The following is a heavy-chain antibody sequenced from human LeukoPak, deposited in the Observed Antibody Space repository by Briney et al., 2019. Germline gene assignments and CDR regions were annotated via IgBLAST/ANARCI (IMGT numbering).Heavy chain of an antibody. V-gene: IGHV1-69*02. CDR1: GGTFSSYT. CDR2: IIPILGIA. CDR3: ARAGGSSSSDY. D-gene: IGHD6-6*01. J-gene: IGHJ4*02. Sequence: ALVKVSCKASGGTFSSYTISWVRQAPGQGLEWMGRIIPILGIANYAQKFQGRVTITADKSTSTAYMELSSLRSEDTAVYYCARAGGSSSSDYWGQGTLVTVSS.